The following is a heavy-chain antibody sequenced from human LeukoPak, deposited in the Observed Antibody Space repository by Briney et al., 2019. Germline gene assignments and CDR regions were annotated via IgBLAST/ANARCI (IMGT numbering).Heavy chain of an antibody. V-gene: IGHV1-18*01. Sequence: GASVKVSCKASGYTFTSYGISWVRQAPGQGLEWMGWISAYNGNTNYAQKLQGRVTMTTDTSTSTAYMGLRSLRSDDTAVYYCARDPGGYYYDSSGPFDIWGQGTMVTVSS. CDR2: ISAYNGNT. CDR1: GYTFTSYG. D-gene: IGHD3-22*01. J-gene: IGHJ3*02. CDR3: ARDPGGYYYDSSGPFDI.